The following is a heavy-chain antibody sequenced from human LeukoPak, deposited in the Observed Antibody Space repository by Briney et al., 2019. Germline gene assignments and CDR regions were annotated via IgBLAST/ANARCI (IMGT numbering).Heavy chain of an antibody. J-gene: IGHJ5*02. Sequence: GGSLRLSCAASGFTVSSNYMSWVRQAPGKGLEWVSVIYSGGSTYYADSVKGRFTISRDNSKNTLYLQMNSLRAEDTAVYYCARGARITIFGKNWFDPWGQGTLVTVSS. V-gene: IGHV3-53*01. CDR2: IYSGGST. CDR3: ARGARITIFGKNWFDP. CDR1: GFTVSSNY. D-gene: IGHD3-3*01.